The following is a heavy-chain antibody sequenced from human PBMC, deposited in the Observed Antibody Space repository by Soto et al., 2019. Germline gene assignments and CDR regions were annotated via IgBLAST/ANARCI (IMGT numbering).Heavy chain of an antibody. CDR1: GFTFSSYS. CDR2: ISSSSSYI. J-gene: IGHJ5*02. V-gene: IGHV3-21*01. Sequence: GGSLRLSCAASGFTFSSYSMNWVRQAPGKGLEWVSSISSSSSYIYYADSVKGRFTISRDNAKNSLYLQMNSLRAEDTAVYYCARDLEEQQLPQNWFDPWGQGTLVTVSS. D-gene: IGHD6-13*01. CDR3: ARDLEEQQLPQNWFDP.